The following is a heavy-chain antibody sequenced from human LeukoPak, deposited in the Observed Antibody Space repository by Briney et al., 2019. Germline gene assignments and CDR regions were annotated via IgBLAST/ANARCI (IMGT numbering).Heavy chain of an antibody. CDR1: GFTFSVFW. CDR3: AMGYKSAYSWDY. D-gene: IGHD5-18*01. Sequence: GGSLRLSCAASGFTFSVFWMFWVRQAPGQGLVWVSHISPDGRSTNYADSVKGRFTISRDNARNTLYLQLNSLTAEDTAVYYCAMGYKSAYSWDYWGQGTLVTVSS. J-gene: IGHJ4*02. V-gene: IGHV3-74*01. CDR2: ISPDGRST.